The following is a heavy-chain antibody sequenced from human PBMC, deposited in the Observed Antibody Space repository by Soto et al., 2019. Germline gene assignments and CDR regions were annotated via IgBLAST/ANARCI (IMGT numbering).Heavy chain of an antibody. CDR1: GFTVSSSY. Sequence: EMQLVESGEGLVQPGGSLRLSCAASGFTVSSSYMTWIRQTPGKGLEWVSVMYAGGTTYYADSVKGRFTFSRDNSKNMLYLKMSNLRAEDTAMYYCAREFRDGSNTRLAFDPWGQGTLVTVSS. D-gene: IGHD2-15*01. CDR2: MYAGGTT. V-gene: IGHV3-66*01. J-gene: IGHJ5*02. CDR3: AREFRDGSNTRLAFDP.